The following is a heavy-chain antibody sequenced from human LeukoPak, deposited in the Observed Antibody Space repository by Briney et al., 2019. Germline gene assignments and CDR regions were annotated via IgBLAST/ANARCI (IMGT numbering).Heavy chain of an antibody. CDR3: ARELPRIGGQTDASDI. J-gene: IGHJ3*02. D-gene: IGHD3-16*01. CDR2: SKNDGSST. V-gene: IGHV3-74*01. CDR1: GFTSSGDW. Sequence: PGGSLRLSCAVSGFTSSGDWMHWVRQAPGKGLVWVSRSKNDGSSTSYADSVKGRFTISRDNAKNTLYLQMNSLRAEDTAVYYCARELPRIGGQTDASDIRGQGTMVTVS.